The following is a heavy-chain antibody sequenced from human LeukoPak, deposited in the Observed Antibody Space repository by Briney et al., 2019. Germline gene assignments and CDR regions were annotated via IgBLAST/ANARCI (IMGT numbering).Heavy chain of an antibody. V-gene: IGHV1-69*13. CDR1: GGTFSSYA. J-gene: IGHJ4*02. D-gene: IGHD6-13*01. CDR2: IIPIFGTA. CDR3: ATGIAAAGFDY. Sequence: GPSVKVSCKASGGTFSSYAISWVRQAPGQGLEWMGGIIPIFGTANYAQKFQGRVTITADESTSTAYMELSSLRSEDTAVYYCATGIAAAGFDYWGQGTLVTVSS.